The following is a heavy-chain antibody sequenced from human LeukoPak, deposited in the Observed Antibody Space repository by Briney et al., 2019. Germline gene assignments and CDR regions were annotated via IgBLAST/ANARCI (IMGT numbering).Heavy chain of an antibody. V-gene: IGHV4-4*07. J-gene: IGHJ4*02. CDR2: IYTSGST. CDR1: GGSISSYY. CDR3: ARDQYCGGDCYSVFDY. D-gene: IGHD2-21*02. Sequence: SETLSLTCTVSGGSISSYYWSWIRQPAGKGLEWIWRIYTSGSTNYNPSLKSRVTMSVDTSKNQFSLKLSSVTAADTAVYYCARDQYCGGDCYSVFDYWGQGTLVTVSS.